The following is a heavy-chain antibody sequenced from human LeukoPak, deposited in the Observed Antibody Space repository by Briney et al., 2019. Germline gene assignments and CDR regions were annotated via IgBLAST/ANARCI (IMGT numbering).Heavy chain of an antibody. J-gene: IGHJ6*03. CDR3: ARPPQQRYCSSTSCPKDYYMDV. CDR2: INHSGST. V-gene: IGHV4-34*01. Sequence: SETLSLTCAVYGGSFSGYYWSWIRQPPGKGLEWIGEINHSGSTNYNPSLKSRVTISVDTSKNQFSLKLSSVTAADTAVYYCARPPQQRYCSSTSCPKDYYMDVWGKGTTVTVSS. CDR1: GGSFSGYY. D-gene: IGHD2-2*01.